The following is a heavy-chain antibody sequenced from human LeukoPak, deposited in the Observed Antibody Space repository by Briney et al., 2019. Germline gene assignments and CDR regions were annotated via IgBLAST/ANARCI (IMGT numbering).Heavy chain of an antibody. J-gene: IGHJ4*02. CDR1: GFTFSSCA. Sequence: AGRSLRLSCAASGFTFSSCAMHWVRQASGKGLEWVAVISYDGSSKNYADSVKGRFTISRDSSKNTLYLQMNSLRAEDTAVYYCARGSMVRGDIQPLDYWGQGTLVSVSS. CDR2: ISYDGSSK. V-gene: IGHV3-30*04. CDR3: ARGSMVRGDIQPLDY. D-gene: IGHD3-10*01.